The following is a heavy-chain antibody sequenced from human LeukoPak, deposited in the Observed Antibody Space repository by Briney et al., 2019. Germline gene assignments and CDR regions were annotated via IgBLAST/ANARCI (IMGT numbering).Heavy chain of an antibody. CDR3: ARLPYYYDSSGYYYFSFDY. CDR2: INHSGST. V-gene: IGHV4-34*01. CDR1: GGSFSGYY. D-gene: IGHD3-22*01. Sequence: SETLSLTCAVYGGSFSGYYWSWIRQPPGKGLEWIGEINHSGSTDYNPSLKSRVTISVDTSKNQFSLKLSSVTAADTAVYYCARLPYYYDSSGYYYFSFDYWGQGTLVTVSS. J-gene: IGHJ4*02.